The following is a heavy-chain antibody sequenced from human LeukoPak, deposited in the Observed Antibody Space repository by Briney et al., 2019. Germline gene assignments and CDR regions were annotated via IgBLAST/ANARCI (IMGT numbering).Heavy chain of an antibody. Sequence: SETLSLTCTVSGGSISSYYWSWIRQPPGKGLEWIGYIYYSGSINYNPPLKSRVTISVGTSKNQFSLKLSSVTAADTAVYYCARPGIVGPAAWPAFDYWGQGTLVTVSS. CDR1: GGSISSYY. J-gene: IGHJ4*02. V-gene: IGHV4-59*08. CDR2: IYYSGSI. D-gene: IGHD1-26*01. CDR3: ARPGIVGPAAWPAFDY.